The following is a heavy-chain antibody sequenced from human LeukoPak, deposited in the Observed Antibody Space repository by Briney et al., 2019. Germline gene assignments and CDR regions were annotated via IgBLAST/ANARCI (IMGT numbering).Heavy chain of an antibody. D-gene: IGHD2-2*01. CDR1: GFTFSSYG. V-gene: IGHV3-23*01. Sequence: GGSLRLSCAAAGFTFSSYGMSWVRQAPGKGLEWVSAISGSGVSTYYADSVKGRFTISRDNSKNTLYLQMNSLRAEDTAVYYCARRSPGSTSPFDYWGQGTLVTVSS. CDR3: ARRSPGSTSPFDY. CDR2: ISGSGVST. J-gene: IGHJ4*02.